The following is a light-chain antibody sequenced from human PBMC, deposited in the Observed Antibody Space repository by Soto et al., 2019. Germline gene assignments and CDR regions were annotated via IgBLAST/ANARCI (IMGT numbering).Light chain of an antibody. V-gene: IGKV3-15*01. CDR1: QSVSNN. J-gene: IGKJ5*01. CDR2: YAS. CDR3: QQYDTWPPLT. Sequence: EIMMTQSPAILSVSPGERATLYCRASQSVSNNLAWYQQKPGQVPRLLIYYASTRATGVPTRFSGSGSGTDFTLTISSLQSEDFAVYYCQQYDTWPPLTFGQGTRLEIK.